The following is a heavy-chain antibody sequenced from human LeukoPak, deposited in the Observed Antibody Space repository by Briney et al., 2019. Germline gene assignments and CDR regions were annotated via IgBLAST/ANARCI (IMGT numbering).Heavy chain of an antibody. CDR2: IYGGGST. CDR3: ATGRDADSARGYYDMDV. Sequence: AETLSLTCTVSGGSITGYYWTWIRQPTGKGLEWIGPIYGGGSTNYNPPPKSRVTMSVDTSKNQFSLKLSSVTAADTAVYYCATGRDADSARGYYDMDVWGQGTTVTVSS. D-gene: IGHD5-24*01. V-gene: IGHV4-4*07. J-gene: IGHJ6*02. CDR1: GGSITGYY.